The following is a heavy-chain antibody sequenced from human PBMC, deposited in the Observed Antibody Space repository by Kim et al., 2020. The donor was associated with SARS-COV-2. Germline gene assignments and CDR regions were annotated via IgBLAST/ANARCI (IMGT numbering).Heavy chain of an antibody. Sequence: GGSLRLSCAASGFTLSGHWMTWVRQAPGKGLEWVAPIKPDGGGKNYADSVKGRFTISRDNAEKTVSLQMNSLRAEDTAIYYCAKGSVDLLLWGQCNLV. CDR2: IKPDGGGK. D-gene: IGHD1-26*01. J-gene: IGHJ1*01. CDR3: AKGSVDLLL. V-gene: IGHV3-7*01. CDR1: GFTLSGHW.